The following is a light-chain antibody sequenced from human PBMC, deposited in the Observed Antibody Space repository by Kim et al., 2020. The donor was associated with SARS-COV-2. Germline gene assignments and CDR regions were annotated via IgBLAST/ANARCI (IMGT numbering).Light chain of an antibody. CDR1: QIINTY. V-gene: IGKV1-5*03. Sequence: DIQMTQSPSTLSASVGDRVTITCRASQIINTYLAWYQQKPGKAPDLLIYQASSLQIGVPSRFSGSGSGTEFTLTINSLQPDDFATYYCQHYIRFPYTFGQGTKLDIK. CDR3: QHYIRFPYT. J-gene: IGKJ2*01. CDR2: QAS.